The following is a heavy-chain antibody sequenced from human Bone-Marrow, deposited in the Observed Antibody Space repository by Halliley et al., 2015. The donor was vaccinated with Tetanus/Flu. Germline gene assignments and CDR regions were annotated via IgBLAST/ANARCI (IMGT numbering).Heavy chain of an antibody. V-gene: IGHV4-34*01. CDR2: TNHRGTT. Sequence: GWIGETNHRGTTTYTPSHKGRLPISADPSKRQFSLKLSCVAAADTAVYYCARGGGGISGYYLGFWGQGTLVTVSS. CDR3: ARGGGGISGYYLGF. J-gene: IGHJ4*02. D-gene: IGHD3-22*01.